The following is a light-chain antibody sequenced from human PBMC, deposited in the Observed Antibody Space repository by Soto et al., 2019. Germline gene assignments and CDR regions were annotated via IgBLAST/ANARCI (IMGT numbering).Light chain of an antibody. CDR1: QSFRGL. Sequence: EVVLPQSPVTLSLSPGERATLSCRASQSFRGLLAWYQQKPGQAPRLLIYDAYNRATGIPPRFSGSGSGTDFTRTISSLEPEDSAVYYCQRRHMWPITFGQRTRLEIK. J-gene: IGKJ5*01. CDR2: DAY. V-gene: IGKV3-11*01. CDR3: QRRHMWPIT.